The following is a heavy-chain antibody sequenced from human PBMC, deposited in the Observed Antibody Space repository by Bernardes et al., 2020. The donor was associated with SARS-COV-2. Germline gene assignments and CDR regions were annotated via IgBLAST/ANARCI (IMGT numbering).Heavy chain of an antibody. D-gene: IGHD3-3*01. V-gene: IGHV3-23*01. CDR1: GFTFSSYA. CDR3: AKREYYDFWSGPLDY. J-gene: IGHJ4*02. Sequence: GGSLRLSCAASGFTFSSYAMNWVRQAPGKGLEWVSAISGSGGSTYYADSVRGRFTISRDNSKNTLYLQMNSQRAEDTAVYYCAKREYYDFWSGPLDYWGQGTLVTVSS. CDR2: ISGSGGST.